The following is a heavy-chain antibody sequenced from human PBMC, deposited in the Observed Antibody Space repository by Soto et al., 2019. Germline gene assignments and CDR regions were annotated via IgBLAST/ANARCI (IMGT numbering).Heavy chain of an antibody. CDR2: ISGSGGST. CDR1: GFTFSSYA. J-gene: IGHJ3*02. D-gene: IGHD3-22*01. Sequence: EVQLLESGGGLVQPGESLRLSCAASGFTFSSYAMNWVRQATGKGPEWVSLISGSGGSTFYARSVKGRFTISRDNSKNTLYLQMNSLSAEDTAVYYCAKEWDMTVIPTEGGAFDIWGQGTMVTVSS. CDR3: AKEWDMTVIPTEGGAFDI. V-gene: IGHV3-23*01.